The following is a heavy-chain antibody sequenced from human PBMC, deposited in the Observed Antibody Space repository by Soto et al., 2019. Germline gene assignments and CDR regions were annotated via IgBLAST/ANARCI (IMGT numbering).Heavy chain of an antibody. J-gene: IGHJ5*02. CDR2: ISYDGSNK. D-gene: IGHD2-15*01. CDR3: AREGILVVAATLLEYNWFDP. Sequence: PGGSLRLSCAASGFTFSSYAMHWVRQAPGKGLEWVAVISYDGSNKYYADSVKGRFTISRDNSKNTLYLQMNSLRAEDTAVYYCAREGILVVAATLLEYNWFDPWGQGTLVTVSS. CDR1: GFTFSSYA. V-gene: IGHV3-30-3*01.